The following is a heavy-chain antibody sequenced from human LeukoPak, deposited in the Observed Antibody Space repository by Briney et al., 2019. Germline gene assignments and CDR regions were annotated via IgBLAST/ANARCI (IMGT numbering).Heavy chain of an antibody. V-gene: IGHV3-23*01. J-gene: IGHJ4*02. D-gene: IGHD3-22*01. CDR3: ARVTAIHYYDSSGYFDY. Sequence: GGSLRLSCGASGFTLSSHAMTWVRQAPGKGLEWVSAISISGDTTYYADAVKGRFTISRDNSKNTLYLQMNSLRAEDTAVYYCARVTAIHYYDSSGYFDYWGQGTLVTVSS. CDR1: GFTLSSHA. CDR2: ISISGDTT.